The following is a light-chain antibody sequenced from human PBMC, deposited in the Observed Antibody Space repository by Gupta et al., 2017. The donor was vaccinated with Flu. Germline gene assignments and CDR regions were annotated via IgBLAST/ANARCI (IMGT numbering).Light chain of an antibody. V-gene: IGKV4-1*01. Sequence: NCKSSQSVLYDSTEKDYLSWYQQKPGQPPNLLISWATTRESGVPDRFSASGSGTDFTLTIASLQAEDVAVYYCQQYYDVPFTFGGGTKVEIK. J-gene: IGKJ4*01. CDR2: WAT. CDR1: QSVLYDSTEKDY. CDR3: QQYYDVPFT.